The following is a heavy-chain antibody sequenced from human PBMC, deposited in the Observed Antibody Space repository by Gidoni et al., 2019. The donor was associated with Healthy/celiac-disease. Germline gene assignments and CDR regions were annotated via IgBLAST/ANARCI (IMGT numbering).Heavy chain of an antibody. CDR1: GFTFGDYA. Sequence: EVQLVESGGGLVQPGRSLRLSCTASGFTFGDYAMSWVRQAPGKGLEWVGFIRSKAYGGTTEYAASVKGRFTISRDDSKSIAYLQMNSLKTEDTAVYYCTRARGGRSYCSSTSCYDYWGQGTLVTVSS. CDR3: TRARGGRSYCSSTSCYDY. J-gene: IGHJ4*02. D-gene: IGHD2-2*01. V-gene: IGHV3-49*04. CDR2: IRSKAYGGTT.